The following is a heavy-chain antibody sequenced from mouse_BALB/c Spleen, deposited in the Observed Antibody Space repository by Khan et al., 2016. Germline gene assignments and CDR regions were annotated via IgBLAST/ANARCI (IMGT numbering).Heavy chain of an antibody. CDR3: ATCVYDSGYFDY. D-gene: IGHD2-12*01. Sequence: EVQLQESGPGLVKPSQSLSLTCTVTGYSITSDYAWNWIRQFPGNKLEWMGYISYSGSTSYNQSLKSRISITRDTYKNHFFLQLNAVSTYNTSTYYCATCVYDSGYFDYWEQGTTLTVSS. CDR2: ISYSGST. V-gene: IGHV3-2*02. J-gene: IGHJ2*01. CDR1: GYSITSDYA.